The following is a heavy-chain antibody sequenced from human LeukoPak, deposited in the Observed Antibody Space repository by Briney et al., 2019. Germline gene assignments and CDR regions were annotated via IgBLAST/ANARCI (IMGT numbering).Heavy chain of an antibody. J-gene: IGHJ3*02. CDR1: GFTFSSYA. Sequence: GGSLRLSCAASGFTFSSYAMHWVRQAPGKGLEWVAVISYDGSNKYYADSVKGRFTISRDNSKNTLYLQMNSLRAEDTAVYYCARDANFGYDAFDIWGQGTMVTVSS. CDR2: ISYDGSNK. D-gene: IGHD3-10*01. V-gene: IGHV3-30-3*01. CDR3: ARDANFGYDAFDI.